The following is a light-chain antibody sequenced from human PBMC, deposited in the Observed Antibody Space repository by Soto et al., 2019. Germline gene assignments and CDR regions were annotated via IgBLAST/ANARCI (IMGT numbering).Light chain of an antibody. V-gene: IGLV2-14*03. CDR2: DVS. CDR3: SSYTTSNARQIV. CDR1: SSDVGGYNY. J-gene: IGLJ1*01. Sequence: QSALTQPASVSGSPGQSITISCTGTSSDVGGYNYVSWYQHHPGKDTTLMIFDVSNRPPGVSNRFSGSKSGNTASLTISWLQPEDEADYYCSSYTTSNARQIVFGTGTQVPVL.